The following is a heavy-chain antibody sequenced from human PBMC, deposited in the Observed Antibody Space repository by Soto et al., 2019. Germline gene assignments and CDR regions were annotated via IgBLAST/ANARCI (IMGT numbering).Heavy chain of an antibody. V-gene: IGHV3-30*18. CDR2: ISYDGSNK. Sequence: QVQLVESGGGVVQPGRSLRLSCAASGFTFSSYGMHWVRQAPGKGLEWVAVISYDGSNKYYADSVKGRFTISRDNSKNTLYLQMNSLRSEDTAVYYCEKDRGAHSSLIDYWGQGTLVTVSS. CDR1: GFTFSSYG. J-gene: IGHJ4*02. D-gene: IGHD6-13*01. CDR3: EKDRGAHSSLIDY.